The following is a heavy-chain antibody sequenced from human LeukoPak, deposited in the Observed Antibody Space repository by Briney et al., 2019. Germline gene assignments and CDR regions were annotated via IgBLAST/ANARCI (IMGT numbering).Heavy chain of an antibody. CDR2: IDSGSIT. J-gene: IGHJ4*02. CDR3: ARDRGVDGGNSYRFDY. V-gene: IGHV3-48*03. Sequence: GGSLRLSCAASGFTFSSYEMNWVRQAPGKGLEWVSHIDSGSITNYADSVKGRFTISRDNSKNSLYLQMSSLRVEDTAVYYCARDRGVDGGNSYRFDYWGQGTLVTVSS. CDR1: GFTFSSYE. D-gene: IGHD4-23*01.